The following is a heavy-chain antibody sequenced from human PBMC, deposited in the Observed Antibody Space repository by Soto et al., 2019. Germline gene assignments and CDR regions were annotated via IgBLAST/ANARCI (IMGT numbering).Heavy chain of an antibody. D-gene: IGHD2-2*01. Sequence: GGSLRLSCAASGFTFSRYELHCLRQAPGKGLEWVSYISSRGSPIYYADSVNGRFTISIDNAKNSLYLQMNSLRADDTAVYYRARETVVVPAAGAYYYYYSLDVWGQGTTVTVSS. J-gene: IGHJ6*02. V-gene: IGHV3-48*03. CDR1: GFTFSRYE. CDR3: ARETVVVPAAGAYYYYYSLDV. CDR2: ISSRGSPI.